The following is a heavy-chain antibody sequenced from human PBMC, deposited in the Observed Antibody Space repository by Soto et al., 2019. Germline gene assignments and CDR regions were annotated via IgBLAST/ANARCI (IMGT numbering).Heavy chain of an antibody. V-gene: IGHV3-23*01. CDR2: ISAGGAST. CDR3: AKDIRSGRTKNWFDP. CDR1: GLTLTSSV. Sequence: GGSLRLSCVGSGLTLTSSVMSWVRQDPGKGLEWVAAISAGGASTYYADSVKGRFTISRDTSKNTLYLQINNLRVEDTAIYYCAKDIRSGRTKNWFDPWGQGTQVTVSS. J-gene: IGHJ5*02. D-gene: IGHD3-3*01.